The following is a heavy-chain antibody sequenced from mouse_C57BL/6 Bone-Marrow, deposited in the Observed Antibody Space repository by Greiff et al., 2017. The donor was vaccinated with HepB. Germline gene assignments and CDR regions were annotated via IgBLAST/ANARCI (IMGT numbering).Heavy chain of an antibody. V-gene: IGHV1-22*01. J-gene: IGHJ3*01. CDR1: GYTFTDYN. Sequence: VQLKESGPELVKPGASVKMSCKASGYTFTDYNMHWVKQSHGKSLEWIGYINPNNGGTSYNQKFKGKATLTVNKSSSTAYMELRSLTSEDSAVYYCARGIYYDYDGFAYWGQGTLVTVSA. CDR3: ARGIYYDYDGFAY. CDR2: INPNNGGT. D-gene: IGHD2-4*01.